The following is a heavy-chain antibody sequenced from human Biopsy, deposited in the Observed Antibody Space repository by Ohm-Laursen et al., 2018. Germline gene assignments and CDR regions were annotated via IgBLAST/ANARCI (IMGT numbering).Heavy chain of an antibody. J-gene: IGHJ6*02. CDR2: TYYSGST. CDR3: VRSNYHYYGFDV. Sequence: SDTLSLTCTVSGDSISRDYWAWIRQPPGKGLQWIGYTYYSGSTNCNPSLNSRVTIAVDTSKNQFSLRLTSVTAADTAVYYCVRSNYHYYGFDVWGQGTTVTVSS. CDR1: GDSISRDY. V-gene: IGHV4-59*07.